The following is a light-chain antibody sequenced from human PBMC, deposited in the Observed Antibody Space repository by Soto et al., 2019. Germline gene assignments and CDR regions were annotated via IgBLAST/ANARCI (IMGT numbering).Light chain of an antibody. CDR1: SSNIGAEYD. J-gene: IGLJ1*01. CDR3: QSYDSSLTTFV. Sequence: QAVVTQPPSVSGAPGQRVAISCTGSSSNIGAEYDVHWYRQLPGTAPKRLIYGDNNRPSGVPDRFSGSKSGTSASLAITGLQPEDEADYYCQSYDSSLTTFVFGTGTKVTVL. V-gene: IGLV1-40*01. CDR2: GDN.